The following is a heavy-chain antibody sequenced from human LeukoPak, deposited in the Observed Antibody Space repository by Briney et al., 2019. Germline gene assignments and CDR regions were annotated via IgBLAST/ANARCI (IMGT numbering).Heavy chain of an antibody. J-gene: IGHJ4*02. V-gene: IGHV3-7*03. D-gene: IGHD2-2*02. CDR1: GFTFSTYW. Sequence: GGSLRLSCAASGFTFSTYWMSWVRQAPGKGLECVANIRRDGSEKYYVDSVKGRFTIFRDDAKSSLYLQMNSLRAEDTAVYFCARVYTGNRWHFDYWGQGTLVTVSS. CDR2: IRRDGSEK. CDR3: ARVYTGNRWHFDY.